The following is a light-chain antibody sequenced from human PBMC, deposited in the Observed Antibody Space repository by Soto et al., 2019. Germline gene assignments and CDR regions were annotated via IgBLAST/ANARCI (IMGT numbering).Light chain of an antibody. CDR1: QTVGSS. V-gene: IGKV1-39*01. J-gene: IGKJ1*01. CDR2: AAS. CDR3: QQGFSLPWT. Sequence: DIQMTQSPSSLSASVGDRVTIICRASQTVGSSLNWYQHKPGKAPKVLIYAASNLQTGVPSRFSGSGSGTDFALNISSLQPDDFGTYYCQQGFSLPWTFGQGTKVEVK.